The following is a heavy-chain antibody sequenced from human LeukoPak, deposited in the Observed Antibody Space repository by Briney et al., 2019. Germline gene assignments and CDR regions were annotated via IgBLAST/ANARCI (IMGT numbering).Heavy chain of an antibody. Sequence: GASVKVSCKASGYTFTSYAMHWVRQAPGQGLEWMGWINAGNGNTKYSQKFQGRVTITRDTSASTAYMELSSLRSEDTAVYYCARQSSGWYWEYFQHWGQGTLVTVSS. CDR1: GYTFTSYA. D-gene: IGHD6-19*01. CDR2: INAGNGNT. V-gene: IGHV1-3*01. J-gene: IGHJ1*01. CDR3: ARQSSGWYWEYFQH.